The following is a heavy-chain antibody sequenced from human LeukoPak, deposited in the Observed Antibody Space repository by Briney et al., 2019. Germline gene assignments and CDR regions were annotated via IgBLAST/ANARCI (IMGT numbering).Heavy chain of an antibody. J-gene: IGHJ6*02. CDR3: ASLPAAGNYYYGMDV. CDR1: GGSFSGYY. CDR2: INHGGST. D-gene: IGHD6-13*01. Sequence: PSETLSLTCAVYGGSFSGYYWSWIRQPPGKGLEWIGEINHGGSTNYNPSLKSRVTISVDTSKNQFSLKLSSVTAADTAVYYCASLPAAGNYYYGMDVWGQGTTVTVSS. V-gene: IGHV4-34*01.